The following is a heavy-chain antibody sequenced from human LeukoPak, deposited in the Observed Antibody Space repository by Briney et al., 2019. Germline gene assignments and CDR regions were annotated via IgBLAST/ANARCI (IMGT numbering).Heavy chain of an antibody. CDR3: ARVAMRFYYFDY. D-gene: IGHD2-2*01. Sequence: SSETLSLTCAVYGGSFSGYYWSWIRQPPGKGLEWIGEINHSGSTYYNPSLKSRVTISVDRSKNQFSLKLSSVTAADTAVYYCARVAMRFYYFDYWGQGTLVTVSS. J-gene: IGHJ4*02. CDR1: GGSFSGYY. CDR2: INHSGST. V-gene: IGHV4-34*01.